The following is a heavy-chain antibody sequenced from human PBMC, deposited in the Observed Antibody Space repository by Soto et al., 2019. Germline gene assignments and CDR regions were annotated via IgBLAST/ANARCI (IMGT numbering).Heavy chain of an antibody. Sequence: GGSLRLSCAASGFTFSSYSMNWVRQAPGKGLEWVSSISSSSSYIYYADSVKGRFTISRDNAKNSLYLQMNSLSAEGTAVSYSARDWAAAADNWFDPWGQGTLVTVSS. CDR3: ARDWAAAADNWFDP. V-gene: IGHV3-21*01. CDR2: ISSSSSYI. CDR1: GFTFSSYS. J-gene: IGHJ5*02. D-gene: IGHD6-13*01.